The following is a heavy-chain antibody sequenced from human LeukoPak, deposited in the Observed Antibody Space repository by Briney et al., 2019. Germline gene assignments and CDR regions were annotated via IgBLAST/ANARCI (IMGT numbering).Heavy chain of an antibody. V-gene: IGHV3-30-3*01. Sequence: PGRSLRLSRAASGFTFSSYAIHWVRQGPGKGLEWVAVISFDGNNKYYADSVKGRFTISRDNAKNSLYLQMNSLRDEDTAVYYCARDLVGATTGDVDYWAERPRVTVSS. CDR1: GFTFSSYA. CDR2: ISFDGNNK. D-gene: IGHD1-26*01. J-gene: IGHJ4*02. CDR3: ARDLVGATTGDVDY.